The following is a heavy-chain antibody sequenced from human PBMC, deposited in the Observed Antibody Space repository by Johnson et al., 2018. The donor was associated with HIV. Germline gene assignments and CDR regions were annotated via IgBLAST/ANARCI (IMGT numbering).Heavy chain of an antibody. J-gene: IGHJ3*02. CDR1: GFTFSSYG. CDR3: AKSSGWGHDAFDI. CDR2: ISYDGSNK. Sequence: QLVESGGGVVQPGRSLRLSCAASGFTFSSYGMHWVRQAPGKGLEWVAIISYDGSNKYYADSVKGRFTISRDNSKNTLYLQMNSLRAEDTAVYYCAKSSGWGHDAFDIWGQGTMVTVSS. V-gene: IGHV3-30*18. D-gene: IGHD6-19*01.